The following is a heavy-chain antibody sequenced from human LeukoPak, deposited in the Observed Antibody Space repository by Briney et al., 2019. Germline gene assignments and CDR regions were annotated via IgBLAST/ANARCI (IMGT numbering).Heavy chain of an antibody. V-gene: IGHV4-39*07. Sequence: SETLSLTCKVSGGSITSSGYYWGWIRQPPGKGLEWVGSAYYSGSTYYNPSLKSRPTISLDTSKNHFSLKVSSVTAADTAVYYCARVTGLAVFGVVVIDDWGQGTLVTVSS. CDR3: ARVTGLAVFGVVVIDD. CDR1: GGSITSSGYY. D-gene: IGHD3-3*01. J-gene: IGHJ4*02. CDR2: AYYSGST.